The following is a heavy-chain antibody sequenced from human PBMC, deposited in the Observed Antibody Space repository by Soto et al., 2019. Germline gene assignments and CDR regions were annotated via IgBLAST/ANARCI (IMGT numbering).Heavy chain of an antibody. CDR1: GFTFSSYS. Sequence: GGSLRLSCAASGFTFSSYSMNWVRQAPGKGLEWVSYISSSSSTIYYADSVKGRFTISRDNAKNSLYLQMNSLRAEDTAVYYCARAPNWQLAPPYYFDYWGQGTLVTVSS. D-gene: IGHD6-6*01. CDR3: ARAPNWQLAPPYYFDY. CDR2: ISSSSSTI. V-gene: IGHV3-48*01. J-gene: IGHJ4*02.